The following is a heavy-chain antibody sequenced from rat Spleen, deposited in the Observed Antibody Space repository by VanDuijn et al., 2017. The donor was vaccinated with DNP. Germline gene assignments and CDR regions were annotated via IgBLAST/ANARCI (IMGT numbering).Heavy chain of an antibody. J-gene: IGHJ4*01. CDR3: VRPIAAIETYPMEA. D-gene: IGHD1-2*01. CDR1: GFTFSDYN. CDR2: ISHDGSNT. Sequence: EVQLVDSGGGLVQPGRSLKLSCTASGFTFSDYNMAWVRQAPKKGLEWVATISHDGSNTFYRDSVKGRFTISRDNANRTLYLQMDSLRSEDTATYYCVRPIAAIETYPMEAWGQGTSVTVSS. V-gene: IGHV5-7*01.